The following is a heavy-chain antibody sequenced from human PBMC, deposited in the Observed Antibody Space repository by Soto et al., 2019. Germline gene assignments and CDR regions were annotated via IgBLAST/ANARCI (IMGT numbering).Heavy chain of an antibody. CDR2: ISYSGDT. CDR1: GGSFTSGGYY. D-gene: IGHD2-21*02. Sequence: SETLSLTCTVSGGSFTSGGYYWSWIRQRPGKGLEWIGYISYSGDTNYNPSLQSRVTISADASRSHFSLKLSSVSAADTAVYYFAREIGGDNYGFDSWGQGILVTVSS. V-gene: IGHV4-31*03. CDR3: AREIGGDNYGFDS. J-gene: IGHJ4*02.